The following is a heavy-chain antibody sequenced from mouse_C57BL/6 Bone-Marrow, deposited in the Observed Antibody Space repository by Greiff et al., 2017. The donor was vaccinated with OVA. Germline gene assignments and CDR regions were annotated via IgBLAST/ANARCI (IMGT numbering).Heavy chain of an antibody. J-gene: IGHJ4*01. CDR1: GFTFSSYG. CDR3: ERYYYGRVYAMDY. D-gene: IGHD1-1*01. Sequence: EVQRVESGGDLVKPGGSLKLSCAASGFTFSSYGMSWVRQTPDKRLEWVATISSGGSYTYYPDSVKGRFPISRDNAKNTLYLQLSSLTSEETAMYYCERYYYGRVYAMDYGGQGNAVTVSS. V-gene: IGHV5-6*01. CDR2: ISSGGSYT.